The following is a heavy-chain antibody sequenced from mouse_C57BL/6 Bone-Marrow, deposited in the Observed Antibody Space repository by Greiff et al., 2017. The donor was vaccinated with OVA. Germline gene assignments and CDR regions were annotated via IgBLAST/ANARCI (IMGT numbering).Heavy chain of an antibody. CDR1: GYAFSSYW. V-gene: IGHV1-80*01. Sequence: QVQLKESGAELVKPGASVKISCKASGYAFSSYWMNWVKQRPGKGLEWIGQIYPGDGDTNYNGKFKGKATLTADKSSSTAYMQLSSLTSEDSAVYFCARRGLRQGNFDYWGQGTTLTVSS. J-gene: IGHJ2*01. CDR2: IYPGDGDT. D-gene: IGHD2-2*01. CDR3: ARRGLRQGNFDY.